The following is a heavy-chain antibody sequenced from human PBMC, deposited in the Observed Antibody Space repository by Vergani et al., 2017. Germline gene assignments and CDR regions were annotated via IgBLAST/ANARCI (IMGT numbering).Heavy chain of an antibody. D-gene: IGHD2-21*01. CDR1: GGSISSYY. V-gene: IGHV4-59*08. J-gene: IGHJ3*02. CDR3: ARVLAYCGGDCYSDAFDI. CDR2: IYYSGST. Sequence: QVQLQESGPGLVKPSETLSLTCTVSGGSISSYYWSWIRQPPGKGLEWIGYIYYSGSTYYNPSLKSRVTISVDTYKNQFSLKLSSVTAADTAVYYCARVLAYCGGDCYSDAFDIWGQGTMVTVSS.